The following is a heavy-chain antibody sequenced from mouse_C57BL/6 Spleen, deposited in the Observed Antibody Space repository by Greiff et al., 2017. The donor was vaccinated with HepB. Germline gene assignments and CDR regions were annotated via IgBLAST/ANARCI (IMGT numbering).Heavy chain of an antibody. CDR3: ACWGLGRAVFAY. D-gene: IGHD3-3*01. J-gene: IGHJ3*01. V-gene: IGHV1-52*01. Sequence: VQLQQSGAELVRPGSSVKLSCKASGYTFTSYWMHWVKQRPIQGLEWIGNIDPSDSETHYNQKFKDKATLTVDKSSSTAYMQLSSLTSEDSAVLYCACWGLGRAVFAYWGQGTLVTVSA. CDR1: GYTFTSYW. CDR2: IDPSDSET.